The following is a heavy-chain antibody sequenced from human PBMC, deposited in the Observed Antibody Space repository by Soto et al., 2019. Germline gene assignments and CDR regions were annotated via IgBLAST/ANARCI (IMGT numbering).Heavy chain of an antibody. Sequence: SGKVSCKASGGTFSIYTISWVRQAPGEGLEWMGRIIPILGIANYAQKFQGRVTMTADTSTSTAYMELSSLRSDDTAVYYCARDREDIVVVPSAPYRDYYYYYTDVWDKGTTVTVS. CDR1: GGTFSIYT. J-gene: IGHJ6*03. CDR2: IIPILGIA. V-gene: IGHV1-69*04. CDR3: ARDREDIVVVPSAPYRDYYYYYTDV. D-gene: IGHD2-2*01.